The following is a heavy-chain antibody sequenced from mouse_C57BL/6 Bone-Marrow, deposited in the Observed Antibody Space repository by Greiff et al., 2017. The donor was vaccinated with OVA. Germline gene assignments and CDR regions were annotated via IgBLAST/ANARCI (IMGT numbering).Heavy chain of an antibody. CDR1: GFNIKDDY. Sequence: VQHQQSGAELVRPGASVKLSCTASGFNIKDDYMHWVKERPEQGLEWIGWIDPENGDTEYASKFQGKATITADTSSKTVYLHLSSLTSEDTAVYYCTTYRYWGQGTTLTVSS. CDR2: IDPENGDT. V-gene: IGHV14-4*01. J-gene: IGHJ2*01. CDR3: TTYRY.